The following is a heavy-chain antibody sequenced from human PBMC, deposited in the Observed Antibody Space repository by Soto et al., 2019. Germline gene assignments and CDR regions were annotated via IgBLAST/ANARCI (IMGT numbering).Heavy chain of an antibody. V-gene: IGHV1-46*01. J-gene: IGHJ6*02. D-gene: IGHD2-15*01. CDR2: INPSGGGT. Sequence: QVQLVQSGAEVKKPGASVKVSCEASGYSFISHHMLWVRQAPGQGLEWMGIINPSGGGTRYAQKFQDRVTMTRDTSTSPIYMQLTGLRSEDTAVYYCARHSQFYCSGGSCSGSMDVWGQGTTVTVSS. CDR3: ARHSQFYCSGGSCSGSMDV. CDR1: GYSFISHH.